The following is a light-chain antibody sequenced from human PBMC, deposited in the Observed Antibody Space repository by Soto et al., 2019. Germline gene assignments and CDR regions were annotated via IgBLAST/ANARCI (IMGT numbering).Light chain of an antibody. V-gene: IGLV2-14*01. CDR3: SSYTSSSVV. Sequence: QSALTQPASVSGSPGQSITISCTGTSSDFSTYNSVSWFQQHPGKAPKLMIYEVTNRPSGVSNRFSGSKSGNTASLTISGLQAEDEADYYCSSYTSSSVVFGGGTKLTVL. J-gene: IGLJ2*01. CDR1: SSDFSTYNS. CDR2: EVT.